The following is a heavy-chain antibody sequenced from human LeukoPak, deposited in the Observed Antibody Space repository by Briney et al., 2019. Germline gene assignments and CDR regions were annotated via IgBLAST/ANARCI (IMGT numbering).Heavy chain of an antibody. Sequence: GGPLRLSCAASGFSFSSYWMHWVRQAPGKGLVWVSRINSDGSSTSYADSVKGRFTISRDNAKNTLYLQMNSLRAEDTAVYYCARVGNGSPLECWGQGTLVTVSS. CDR2: INSDGSST. CDR1: GFSFSSYW. CDR3: ARVGNGSPLEC. D-gene: IGHD6-19*01. V-gene: IGHV3-74*01. J-gene: IGHJ4*02.